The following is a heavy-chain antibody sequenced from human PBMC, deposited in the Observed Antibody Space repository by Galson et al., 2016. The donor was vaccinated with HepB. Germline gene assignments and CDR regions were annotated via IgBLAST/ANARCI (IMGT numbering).Heavy chain of an antibody. CDR2: ITSTGGST. J-gene: IGHJ4*02. CDR3: VNPVPSDSNILNGYLFH. D-gene: IGHD3-9*01. Sequence: SLRLSCAASGFTFTMYTMNWVRQAPGKGLEWVSAITSTGGSTYYADSVKGRLSISRDNSKNTLYLQMNSLRAEDTAIYHCVNPVPSDSNILNGYLFHWGQGTLVTVSS. CDR1: GFTFTMYT. V-gene: IGHV3-23*01.